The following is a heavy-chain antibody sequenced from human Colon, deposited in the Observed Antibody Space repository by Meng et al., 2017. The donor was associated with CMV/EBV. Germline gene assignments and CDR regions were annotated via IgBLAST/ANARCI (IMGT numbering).Heavy chain of an antibody. CDR2: LSASGGST. Sequence: SGFTFANHALTWVRQVPGKGLEWVSALSASGGSTYYADSVKGRFTISRDNSKNTLYLQINSLRAEDTALYYCARYSRGYDFWSGMIDWGQGTLVTVSS. J-gene: IGHJ4*02. D-gene: IGHD3-3*01. CDR1: GFTFANHA. V-gene: IGHV3-23*01. CDR3: ARYSRGYDFWSGMID.